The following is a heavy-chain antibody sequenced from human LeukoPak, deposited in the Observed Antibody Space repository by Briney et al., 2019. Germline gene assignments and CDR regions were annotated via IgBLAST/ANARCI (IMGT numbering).Heavy chain of an antibody. D-gene: IGHD3-3*01. J-gene: IGHJ4*02. V-gene: IGHV4-30-4*08. Sequence: SETLSLTCTVSGGSISSGDYYWSWIRQPPGKGLEWIGYIYYSGSTYYNPSLKSRVTISVDTSKNQFSLKLSSVSAADTAVYYCARVRRYDFWSCYVDYWGQGTLVTVSS. CDR1: GGSISSGDYY. CDR2: IYYSGST. CDR3: ARVRRYDFWSCYVDY.